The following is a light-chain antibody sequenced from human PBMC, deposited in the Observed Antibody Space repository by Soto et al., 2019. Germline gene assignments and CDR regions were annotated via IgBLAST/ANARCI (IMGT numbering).Light chain of an antibody. Sequence: QSVLTQPPSVSGAPGQRVTISCTGSSSNIGAGYDVHWYRQLPGTAPKLLIYGDSDRPSGVPDRFSGSKSGTSASLAITGLQPEDEADCFCQSYDSSLSGWVFGGGTKLTVL. J-gene: IGLJ3*02. V-gene: IGLV1-40*01. CDR3: QSYDSSLSGWV. CDR1: SSNIGAGYD. CDR2: GDS.